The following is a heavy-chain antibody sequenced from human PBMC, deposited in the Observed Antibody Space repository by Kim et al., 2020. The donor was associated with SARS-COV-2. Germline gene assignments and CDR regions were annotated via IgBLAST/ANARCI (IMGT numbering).Heavy chain of an antibody. J-gene: IGHJ6*03. Sequence: SGEGRFTISRDKSKSTLYLKMNSLRAEDTAVYYCARDPVLAGYYRAFMDVWGKGTTVTVSS. V-gene: IGHV3-30*07. D-gene: IGHD3-9*01. CDR3: ARDPVLAGYYRAFMDV.